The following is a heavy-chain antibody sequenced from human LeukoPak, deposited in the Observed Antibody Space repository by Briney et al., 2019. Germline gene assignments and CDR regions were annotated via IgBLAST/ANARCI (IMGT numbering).Heavy chain of an antibody. CDR2: SYTSGST. J-gene: IGHJ6*03. D-gene: IGHD1-14*01. CDR3: ARGYTEKLQYYMDV. CDR1: GGSSSSYY. Sequence: SETLSLTCTVSGGSSSSYYWSWIRQPAGKGLEWIGRSYTSGSTNYNPSLKSRVTMSVDTSKNQFSLKLSSVTAADTAVYYCARGYTEKLQYYMDVWGKGTTVTVSS. V-gene: IGHV4-4*07.